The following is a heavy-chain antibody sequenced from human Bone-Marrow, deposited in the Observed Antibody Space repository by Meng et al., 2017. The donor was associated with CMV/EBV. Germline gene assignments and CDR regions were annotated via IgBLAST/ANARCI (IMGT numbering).Heavy chain of an antibody. Sequence: SVKVSCKASGGTFSSYAISWVRQAPGQGLEWMGGIIPIFGTANYAQKFQGRVTITTDESTSTAYMELSSLRSEDTAVYYCARDPLQGLTNYYYGMAVWGQGHTVTVSS. CDR1: GGTFSSYA. D-gene: IGHD3/OR15-3a*01. V-gene: IGHV1-69*05. J-gene: IGHJ6*02. CDR3: ARDPLQGLTNYYYGMAV. CDR2: IIPIFGTA.